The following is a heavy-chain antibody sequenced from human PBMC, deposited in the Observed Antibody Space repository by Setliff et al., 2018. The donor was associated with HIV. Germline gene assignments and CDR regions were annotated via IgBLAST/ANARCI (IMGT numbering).Heavy chain of an antibody. CDR1: SGSISTYY. V-gene: IGHV4-59*01. Sequence: PSETLSLTCTVSSGSISTYYWSWIRQPPGKGLEWIGYIYNIGSTNYNPSPRSRVTISLDRSKNQFSLNLDSVTAADTAVYYCARSSGSYWMNAFDLWGQGTMVTV. CDR3: ARSSGSYWMNAFDL. J-gene: IGHJ3*01. CDR2: IYNIGST. D-gene: IGHD1-26*01.